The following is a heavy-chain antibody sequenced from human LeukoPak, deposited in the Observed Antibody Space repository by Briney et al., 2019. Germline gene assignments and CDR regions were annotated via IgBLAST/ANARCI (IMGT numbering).Heavy chain of an antibody. Sequence: GESLKISFKGAGCSFTNNWIGWVRPVPGKGGEWLGIIYPGDCDTTYSPSFQGHVTISADKSTSTTYLQWNSLKASDRAMDYCARLQGVSRGWSFDYWGQGTLVTVSS. CDR1: GCSFTNNW. D-gene: IGHD6-19*01. V-gene: IGHV5-51*01. CDR2: IYPGDCDT. CDR3: ARLQGVSRGWSFDY. J-gene: IGHJ4*02.